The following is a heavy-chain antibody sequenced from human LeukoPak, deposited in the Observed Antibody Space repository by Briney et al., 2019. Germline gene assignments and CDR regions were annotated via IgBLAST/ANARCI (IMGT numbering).Heavy chain of an antibody. CDR1: GGSISSYY. Sequence: SETLSLTCTVSGGSISSYYWSWIRQPPGKGLEWIGYIYYSGSTNYNPSLKSRVTISVDTSKNQFSLKLSSVAAADTAVYYCARDNFYGSGSFDYWGQGTLVTVSS. J-gene: IGHJ4*02. V-gene: IGHV4-59*01. CDR3: ARDNFYGSGSFDY. D-gene: IGHD3-10*01. CDR2: IYYSGST.